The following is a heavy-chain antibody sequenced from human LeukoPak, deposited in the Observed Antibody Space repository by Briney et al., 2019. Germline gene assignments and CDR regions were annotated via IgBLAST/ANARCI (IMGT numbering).Heavy chain of an antibody. V-gene: IGHV4-34*01. CDR2: INHSGSA. CDR1: AGSFSGYY. J-gene: IGHJ4*02. Sequence: PSETLSLTRAVYAGSFSGYYWSWIRQPPGKGLEWIGEINHSGSANYNPSLKSRVTISVDTSKNQFSLKLNSLTAADTARYYCARLSRWDDWALEGWGQGTLVTVSS. D-gene: IGHD1-1*01. CDR3: ARLSRWDDWALEG.